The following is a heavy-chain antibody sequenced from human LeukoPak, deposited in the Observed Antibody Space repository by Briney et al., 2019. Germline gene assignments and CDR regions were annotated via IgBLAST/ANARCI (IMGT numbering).Heavy chain of an antibody. V-gene: IGHV3-66*01. Sequence: PGGSLRLSCAASGFTVSGHYMSWVRQAPGKGLEWLSAIYTGGDTYYADSVRGRFTISRDNSKKTLYLQMNSLTVEDTAVYYCARGVTTADYWGRGTLVTVSS. CDR1: GFTVSGHY. D-gene: IGHD2-21*02. CDR2: IYTGGDT. CDR3: ARGVTTADY. J-gene: IGHJ4*02.